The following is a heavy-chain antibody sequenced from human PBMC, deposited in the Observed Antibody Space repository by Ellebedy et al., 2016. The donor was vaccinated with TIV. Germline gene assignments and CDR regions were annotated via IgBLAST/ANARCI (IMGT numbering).Heavy chain of an antibody. J-gene: IGHJ5*02. V-gene: IGHV6-1*01. CDR1: GDSVSSDRAV. CDR3: AREDTMIRGIRNWFDA. CDR2: TYYRSKWYD. Sequence: SQTLSLTGXISGDSVSSDRAVWNWIRQSPSRGLEWLGRTYYRSKWYDEYAVSVRGRITINPDTSKNQFSLHLNSVTPEDTAVYYCAREDTMIRGIRNWFDAWGQGTLVTVSS. D-gene: IGHD3-10*01.